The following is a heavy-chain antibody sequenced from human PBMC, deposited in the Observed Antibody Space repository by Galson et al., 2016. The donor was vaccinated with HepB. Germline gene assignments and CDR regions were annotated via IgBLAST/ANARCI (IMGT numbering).Heavy chain of an antibody. V-gene: IGHV3-30*03. CDR1: GFTFSSYP. CDR3: ARVRGRGGPAALDY. J-gene: IGHJ4*02. D-gene: IGHD2-2*01. Sequence: SLRLSCAVSGFTFSSYPMHWVRQAPGKGLEWVAVISFDESDKYYADFVKGRFTISRDNSKNTLYLQMNSLRAEDTAVYYCARVRGRGGPAALDYWGQGTRVTVSS. CDR2: ISFDESDK.